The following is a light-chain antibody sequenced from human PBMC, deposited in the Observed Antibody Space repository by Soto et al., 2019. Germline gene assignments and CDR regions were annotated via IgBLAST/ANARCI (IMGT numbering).Light chain of an antibody. CDR1: KSGSSRY. CDR2: GAS. CDR3: QKYSTSSFT. V-gene: IGKV3-20*01. Sequence: IVFTQSPATLSVSPGESATLSCRATKSGSSRYLAWCQQKPGQAPKLLMYGASSRASGIPDRFSGSGSGTDFTLTISRLEPEDFAVYYCQKYSTSSFTFGQGTKVDIK. J-gene: IGKJ1*01.